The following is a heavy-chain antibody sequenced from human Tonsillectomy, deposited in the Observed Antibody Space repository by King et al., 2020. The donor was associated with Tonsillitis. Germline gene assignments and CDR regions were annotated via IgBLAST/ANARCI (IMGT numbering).Heavy chain of an antibody. Sequence: QLVQSGAEVKKPGESLKISCKGSGYNFTNYWIGWVRQMPGKGLEWMGLIYPGDSDTRNSPSFQGQVTFSADKSIGIAYLQWSSLKASDTAMYYCARQRRGYNFDYWGQGTLVTVSS. CDR3: ARQRRGYNFDY. CDR2: IYPGDSDT. D-gene: IGHD5-18*01. V-gene: IGHV5-51*01. J-gene: IGHJ4*02. CDR1: GYNFTNYW.